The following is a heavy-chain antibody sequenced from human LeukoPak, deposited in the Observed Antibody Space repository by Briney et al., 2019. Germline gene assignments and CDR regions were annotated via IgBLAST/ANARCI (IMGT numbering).Heavy chain of an antibody. CDR2: IKQDGSEK. Sequence: GGSLRLSCAASGFTLSSYWMSWVSQAPGKGLEWVANIKQDGSEKYYVDSVKGRFTISRDNAKNSLYLQMNSLRAEDTAVYYCARGAYGDYVSTYWGQGSLVTVSS. V-gene: IGHV3-7*01. CDR1: GFTLSSYW. CDR3: ARGAYGDYVSTY. J-gene: IGHJ4*02. D-gene: IGHD4-17*01.